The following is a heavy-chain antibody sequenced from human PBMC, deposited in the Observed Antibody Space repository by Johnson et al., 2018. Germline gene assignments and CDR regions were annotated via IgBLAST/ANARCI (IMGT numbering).Heavy chain of an antibody. J-gene: IGHJ6*03. Sequence: VQLVQSGGGLVQPGGSLRLSCAASGFTFSSHDMHWVRQATGKGLEWVSAIGTAGDTYYPGSVKVRFTISRENPKNSLYLQMHSLRAEDTAVYYCAKVPYYYDSSGYSMDVWGKGTTVTVSS. CDR1: GFTFSSHD. CDR3: AKVPYYYDSSGYSMDV. V-gene: IGHV3-13*01. CDR2: IGTAGDT. D-gene: IGHD3-22*01.